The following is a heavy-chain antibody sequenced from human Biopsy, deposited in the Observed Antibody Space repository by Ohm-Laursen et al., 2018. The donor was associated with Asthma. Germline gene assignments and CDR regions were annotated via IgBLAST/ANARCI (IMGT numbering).Heavy chain of an antibody. CDR3: ARTYYDFLTGQVKDVFGV. D-gene: IGHD3-9*01. CDR2: VNTGNGDT. CDR1: GYTFISFA. V-gene: IGHV1-3*04. J-gene: IGHJ3*01. Sequence: ASVKASCKTSGYTFISFAIHWARQAPGQRLEWMGWVNTGNGDTKYSQKFQGRVTITRDTSASPAYMELRSLRSEDTATYYCARTYYDFLTGQVKDVFGVWGQGTMVTVSS.